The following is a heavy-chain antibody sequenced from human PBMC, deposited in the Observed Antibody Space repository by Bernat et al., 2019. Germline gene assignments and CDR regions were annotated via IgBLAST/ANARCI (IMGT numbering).Heavy chain of an antibody. V-gene: IGHV5-10-1*03. CDR3: ARTDYDFWSGYPYYYYMDV. CDR1: GYSFTSYW. Sequence: EVQLVQSGAEVKKPGESLRISCKGSGYSFTSYWISWVRQMPGKGLVRMGRIDPSDSYTNYSPSFQGHVTISADKSISTAYLQWSSLKASDTAMYYCARTDYDFWSGYPYYYYMDVWGKGTTVTVSS. D-gene: IGHD3-3*01. CDR2: IDPSDSYT. J-gene: IGHJ6*03.